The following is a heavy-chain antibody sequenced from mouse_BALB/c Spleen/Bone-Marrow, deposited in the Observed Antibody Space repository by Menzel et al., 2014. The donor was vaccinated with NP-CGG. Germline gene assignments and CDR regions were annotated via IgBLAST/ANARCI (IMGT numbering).Heavy chain of an antibody. CDR3: AREGTYGGCSGHFDY. J-gene: IGHJ2*01. D-gene: IGHD1-1*02. CDR2: IHPNSGNT. CDR1: GYIFANYW. V-gene: IGHV1S130*01. Sequence: VQLQQSGSELVRPGASVKLSCKASGYIFANYWMHWVKQRPGQGLEWIGEIHPNSGNTNYNEKFKGKATLTVDTSSSTAYVDLSSLTSEDSAVYYCAREGTYGGCSGHFDYWGPGTTLTVSS.